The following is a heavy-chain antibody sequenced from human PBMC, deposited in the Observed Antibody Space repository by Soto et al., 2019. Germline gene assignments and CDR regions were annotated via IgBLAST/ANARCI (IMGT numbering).Heavy chain of an antibody. D-gene: IGHD3-22*01. Sequence: SETLSLTCAVYGGSFSGYYWSWIRQPPGKGLEWIGEINHSGSTNYNPSLKSRVTISVDTPKNQFSLKLSSVTAADTAVYYCARSPKHRYYDSSGYYLGWGQGTLVTVSS. J-gene: IGHJ4*02. V-gene: IGHV4-34*01. CDR1: GGSFSGYY. CDR2: INHSGST. CDR3: ARSPKHRYYDSSGYYLG.